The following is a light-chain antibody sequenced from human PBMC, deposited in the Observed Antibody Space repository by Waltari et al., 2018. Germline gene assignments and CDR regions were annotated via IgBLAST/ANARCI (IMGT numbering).Light chain of an antibody. V-gene: IGLV3-1*01. Sequence: SYELTQPPSVSVSPGQTASITCPGAKLGGKFASWYQLRAGQSPVLVISQHNQRPSGIPERFSASYSGNTATLTISGTQAMDEADYYCQAWDSNTVIFGGGTKLSVL. CDR2: QHN. J-gene: IGLJ2*01. CDR1: KLGGKF. CDR3: QAWDSNTVI.